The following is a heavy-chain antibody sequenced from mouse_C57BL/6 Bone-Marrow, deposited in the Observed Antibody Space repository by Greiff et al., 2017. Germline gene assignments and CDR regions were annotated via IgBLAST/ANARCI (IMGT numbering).Heavy chain of an antibody. CDR1: GFSLTSYG. J-gene: IGHJ4*01. Sequence: QVQLQQSGPGLVQPSQSLSITCTVSGFSLTSYGVHWVRQSPGKGLEWLGVIWRGGSTDYNAAFMSRLSITKDNSKSQVFFKMNSLQDDDTAINYWANYYPLDYYARDYGGQGPSVTVSA. D-gene: IGHD1-1*02. CDR3: ANYYPLDYYARDY. CDR2: IWRGGST. V-gene: IGHV2-5*01.